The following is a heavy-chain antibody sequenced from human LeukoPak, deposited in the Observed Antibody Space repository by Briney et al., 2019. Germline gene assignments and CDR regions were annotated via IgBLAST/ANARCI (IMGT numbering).Heavy chain of an antibody. CDR2: IYYSGST. V-gene: IGHV4-59*01. CDR3: ARSLLDGTDYGMDV. Sequence: SETLSLTCTVSGGSISSYYWSWIRQPPGKGLEWIGYIYYSGSTNYNPSLKSQVTISVDTSKNQFSLKLSSVTAADTAVYYCARSLLDGTDYGMDVWGQGTTVTVSS. CDR1: GGSISSYY. D-gene: IGHD1-14*01. J-gene: IGHJ6*02.